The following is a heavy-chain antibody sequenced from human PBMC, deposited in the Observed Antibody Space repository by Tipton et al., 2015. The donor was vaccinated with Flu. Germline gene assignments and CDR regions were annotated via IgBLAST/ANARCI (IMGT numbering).Heavy chain of an antibody. J-gene: IGHJ4*02. CDR2: IYPGDTDT. CDR1: GYTFTNYW. Sequence: VQLVQSGAEVKKPGESLKISCKGSGYTFTNYWIGWVRQMPGKGLEWMGIIYPGDTDTRYSPSFQGQVTISADKSSSTAYLQWSSLKASDTAIYYCARQDCSSGTCYIDYWGQGTLITVSS. V-gene: IGHV5-51*01. CDR3: ARQDCSSGTCYIDY. D-gene: IGHD2-2*02.